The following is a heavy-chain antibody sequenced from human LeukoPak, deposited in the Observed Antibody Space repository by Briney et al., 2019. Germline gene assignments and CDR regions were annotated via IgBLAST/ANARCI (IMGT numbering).Heavy chain of an antibody. D-gene: IGHD4-17*01. CDR2: ISGSGGST. V-gene: IGHV3-23*01. Sequence: GGSLTLTCAASGFTFSSYAMSWVRQPPAKGLEWVSVISGSGGSTYYADFVKGRFTISRDNSKNTLYLQMNSLRAEDTAVYYCAKSPTRFTVKVIWGQGTLVTVSS. J-gene: IGHJ4*02. CDR1: GFTFSSYA. CDR3: AKSPTRFTVKVI.